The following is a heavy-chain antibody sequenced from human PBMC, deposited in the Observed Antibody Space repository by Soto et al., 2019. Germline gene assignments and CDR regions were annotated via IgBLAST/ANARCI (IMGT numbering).Heavy chain of an antibody. J-gene: IGHJ6*02. CDR3: ARNMDYYYGPGSGNGHGF. D-gene: IGHD3-10*01. V-gene: IGHV1-2*02. CDR1: GYTFTAYY. CDR2: INARFGDT. Sequence: QVQLVQSGAELKEPGDSVRVSCEASGYTFTAYYIHWVRQAPGQGLEWMGWINARFGDTTYAQDFQGRVSMTRDTSISTVYMELSRLTSDDTAISYCARNMDYYYGPGSGNGHGFWGQGTTVTVFS.